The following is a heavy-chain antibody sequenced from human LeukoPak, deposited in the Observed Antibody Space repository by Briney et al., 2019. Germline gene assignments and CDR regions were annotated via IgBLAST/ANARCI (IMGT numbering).Heavy chain of an antibody. D-gene: IGHD6-19*01. Sequence: EASVKVSCKASGYTFTNYDFNWVRQAPGQGLEWLGWMRPNTGDTHSALKFQGGVTMTRDTSITTAYMELSSLASDDTAVYFCAISTGWYRFDYWGQGTKVTVSS. CDR1: GYTFTNYD. V-gene: IGHV1-8*01. CDR3: AISTGWYRFDY. J-gene: IGHJ4*02. CDR2: MRPNTGDT.